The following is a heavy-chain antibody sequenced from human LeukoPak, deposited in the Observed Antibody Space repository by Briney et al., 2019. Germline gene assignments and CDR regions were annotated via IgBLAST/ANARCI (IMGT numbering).Heavy chain of an antibody. CDR1: GFTFSSYA. CDR2: ISGSGGST. J-gene: IGHJ4*02. D-gene: IGHD5-24*01. CDR3: ARQDGYNCFDY. Sequence: GGSLRLSCAASGFTFSSYAMSWVRQAPGKGLEWVSAISGSGGSTYYADSVKGRFTISRDNSKNTLYLQTNSLRAEDTAVYYCARQDGYNCFDYWGQGTLVTVSS. V-gene: IGHV3-23*01.